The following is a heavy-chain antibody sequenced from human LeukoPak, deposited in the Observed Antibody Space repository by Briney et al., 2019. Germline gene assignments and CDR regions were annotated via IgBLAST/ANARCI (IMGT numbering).Heavy chain of an antibody. CDR1: GFTFSSYA. CDR3: TTDLVGATMSHYYGMDV. CDR2: ISYDGSNK. Sequence: PGGSLRLSCAASGFTFSSYAMHWVRQAPGKGLEWVAVISYDGSNKYYADSVKGRFTISRDNSKNTLYLQMNSLRAEDTAVYYCTTDLVGATMSHYYGMDVWGQGTTVTVSS. V-gene: IGHV3-30-3*01. D-gene: IGHD1-26*01. J-gene: IGHJ6*02.